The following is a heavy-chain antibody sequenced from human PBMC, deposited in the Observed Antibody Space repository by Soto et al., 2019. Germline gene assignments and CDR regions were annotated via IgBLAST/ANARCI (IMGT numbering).Heavy chain of an antibody. D-gene: IGHD1-1*01. CDR3: VRDGTKTLRDWFDP. J-gene: IGHJ5*02. CDR2: IYATGTT. Sequence: TSETLSLTCTVSGAFISGFYWSWIRKSAGKGLEWIGRIYATGTTDYNPSLKSRVMMSVDTSRKQFSLKLRSVTAADTAVYYCVRDGTKTLRDWFDPWGQGISVTVSS. V-gene: IGHV4-4*07. CDR1: GAFISGFY.